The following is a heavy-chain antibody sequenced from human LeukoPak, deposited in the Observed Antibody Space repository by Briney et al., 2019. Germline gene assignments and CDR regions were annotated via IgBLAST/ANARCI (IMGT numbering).Heavy chain of an antibody. Sequence: GGSLRLSCAASGFTFSSYWMHWVRQAPGKGLVWVSRINSDGSSTRYADSVKGRFTISRDNAKNTLYLQMNSLRAEDTAVYYCAREILSGDDAFDIWGQGTMVTVSS. CDR1: GFTFSSYW. CDR3: AREILSGDDAFDI. V-gene: IGHV3-74*01. CDR2: INSDGSST. J-gene: IGHJ3*02. D-gene: IGHD3-10*01.